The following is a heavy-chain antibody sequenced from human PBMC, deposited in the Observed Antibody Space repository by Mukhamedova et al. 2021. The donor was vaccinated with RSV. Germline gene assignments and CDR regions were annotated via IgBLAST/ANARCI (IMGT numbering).Heavy chain of an antibody. V-gene: IGHV4-39*01. J-gene: IGHJ4*02. D-gene: IGHD5-18*01. Sequence: NPSLKSRVTISVDTSKNQFSLKLSSVTAADTAVYYCARHDRDTAMVKGSFDYWGQGTLVTVSS. CDR3: ARHDRDTAMVKGSFDY.